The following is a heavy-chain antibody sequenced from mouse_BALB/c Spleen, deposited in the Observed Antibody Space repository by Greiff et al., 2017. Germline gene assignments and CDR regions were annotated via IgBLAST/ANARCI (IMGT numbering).Heavy chain of an antibody. V-gene: IGHV14-3*02. D-gene: IGHD1-1*01. CDR3: ARSDGSSYAYWYFDV. J-gene: IGHJ1*01. CDR1: GFNIKDTY. Sequence: EVQGVESGAELVKPGASVKLSCTASGFNIKDTYMHWVKQRPEQGLEWIGRIDPANGNTKYDPKFQGKATITADTSSNTAYLQLSSLTSEDTAVYYCARSDGSSYAYWYFDVWGAGTTVTVSS. CDR2: IDPANGNT.